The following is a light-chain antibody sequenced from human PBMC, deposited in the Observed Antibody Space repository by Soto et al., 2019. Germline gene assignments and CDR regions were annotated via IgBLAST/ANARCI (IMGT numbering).Light chain of an antibody. V-gene: IGKV1-6*01. CDR2: AAS. J-gene: IGKJ4*01. Sequence: AIQMTQSPSSLSASVGDRVTITCRASQGIKNDLGWYQQKPGKAPKLLISAASSLESGVPSRFSGSGSGTDFTLTITSLQPEDFATYFCLQDYNYPFTFGGGPRVEVK. CDR1: QGIKND. CDR3: LQDYNYPFT.